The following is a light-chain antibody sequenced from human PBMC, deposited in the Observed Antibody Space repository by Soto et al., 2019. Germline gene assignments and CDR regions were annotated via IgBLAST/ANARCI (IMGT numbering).Light chain of an antibody. CDR2: AAS. Sequence: DIQMTQSPSSLSASVGDRLTITCRASQPISNYLNWFQQKPGKAPKLLIYAASSLQSGVPSRFSGSGSGTDFTLTISTLQPEDFATYYCQQSYSTPYTFGQGTMLEIK. J-gene: IGKJ2*01. V-gene: IGKV1-39*01. CDR3: QQSYSTPYT. CDR1: QPISNY.